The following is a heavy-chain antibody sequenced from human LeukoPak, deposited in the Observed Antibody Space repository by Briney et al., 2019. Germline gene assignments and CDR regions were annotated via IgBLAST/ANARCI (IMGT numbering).Heavy chain of an antibody. V-gene: IGHV3-53*05. CDR2: IYSAGRT. D-gene: IGHD3-22*01. J-gene: IGHJ4*02. CDR3: AKDASLFYYYDSSGYYPTLDY. Sequence: GGSLRLSCAASGFTVSSNYMSWVRQAPGKGLEWVSFIYSAGRTYYADSVEGRFTISRDNFKNTLYLQMNSLRAEDTAVYYCAKDASLFYYYDSSGYYPTLDYWGQGTLVTVSS. CDR1: GFTVSSNY.